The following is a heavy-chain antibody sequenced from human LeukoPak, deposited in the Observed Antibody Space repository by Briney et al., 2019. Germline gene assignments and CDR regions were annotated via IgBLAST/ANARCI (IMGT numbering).Heavy chain of an antibody. CDR3: AKEASDYYDSSGYSGDAFDI. CDR1: GFTFSTYW. Sequence: GGSLRLSCAASGFTFSTYWMHWVRQAPGKGLEWVAVISYDGSNKYYADSVKGRFTISRDNSKNTLYLQMNSLRAEDTAVYYCAKEASDYYDSSGYSGDAFDIWGQGTMVTVSS. J-gene: IGHJ3*02. V-gene: IGHV3-30*18. CDR2: ISYDGSNK. D-gene: IGHD3-22*01.